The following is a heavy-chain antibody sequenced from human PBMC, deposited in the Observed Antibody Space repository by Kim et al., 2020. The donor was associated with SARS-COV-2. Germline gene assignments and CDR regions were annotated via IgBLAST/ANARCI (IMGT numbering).Heavy chain of an antibody. CDR1: GFTFSGSA. D-gene: IGHD6-19*01. CDR2: IRSKANSYAT. V-gene: IGHV3-73*01. J-gene: IGHJ3*02. Sequence: GGSLRLSCAASGFTFSGSAMHWVRQASGKGLEWVGRIRSKANSYATAYAASVKGRFTISRDDSKNTAYLQMNSLKTEDTAVYYCTRARHEGQWLVRVKGDAFDIWGQGTMVTVSS. CDR3: TRARHEGQWLVRVKGDAFDI.